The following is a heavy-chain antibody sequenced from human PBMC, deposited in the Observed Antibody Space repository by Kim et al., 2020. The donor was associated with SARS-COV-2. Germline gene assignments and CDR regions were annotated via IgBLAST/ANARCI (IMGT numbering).Heavy chain of an antibody. CDR3: TKDMDASGIAADGYFQH. CDR1: GFAFDDYA. CDR2: ITWNGRDL. V-gene: IGHV3-9*01. Sequence: GGSLRLSCAASGFAFDDYAMHWVRQSPGKGLEWVSGITWNGRDLGYADSVRGQFTISRDNAKNSLSLEMNSLQPEDTAFYYCTKDMDASGIAADGYFQHWGQGTLVTVS. J-gene: IGHJ1*01. D-gene: IGHD6-13*01.